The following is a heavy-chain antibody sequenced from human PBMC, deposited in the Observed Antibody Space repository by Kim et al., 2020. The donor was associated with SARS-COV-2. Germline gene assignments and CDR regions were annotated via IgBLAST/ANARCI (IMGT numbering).Heavy chain of an antibody. CDR1: GGSISSGDYY. CDR3: ARYTVTTRRYFDY. V-gene: IGHV4-30-4*01. J-gene: IGHJ4*02. D-gene: IGHD4-17*01. Sequence: SETLSLTCTVSGGSISSGDYYWSWIRQPPGKGLEWIGYIYYSGSTYYNPSLKSRVTISVDTSKNQFSLKLSSVTAADTAVYYCARYTVTTRRYFDYWGQGTLVTVSS. CDR2: IYYSGST.